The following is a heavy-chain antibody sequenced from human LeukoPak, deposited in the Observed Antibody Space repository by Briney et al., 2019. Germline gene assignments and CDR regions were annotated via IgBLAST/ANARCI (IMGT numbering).Heavy chain of an antibody. J-gene: IGHJ4*02. CDR3: ARVEPGFGELSWGGFDY. V-gene: IGHV4-30-4*01. Sequence: SETLSLTCTVSGGSISSGDYYWSWIRQPPGKGLEWIGYIYYSGSTYYNPSLKSRVTISVDTSKNQFSLKLSSVTAADTAVYYCARVEPGFGELSWGGFDYWGQGTLVTVSS. D-gene: IGHD3-10*01. CDR1: GGSISSGDYY. CDR2: IYYSGST.